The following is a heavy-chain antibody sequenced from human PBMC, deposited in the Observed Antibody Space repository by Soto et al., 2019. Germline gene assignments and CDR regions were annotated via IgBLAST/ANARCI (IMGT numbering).Heavy chain of an antibody. V-gene: IGHV3-48*01. Sequence: PGGSLRLSCAASGFTFSSYSMNWVRQAPGKGLEWVSYISSSSSTIYYADSVKGRFTISRDNAKNSLHLQMNSLRAEDTAVYYCARDSGYSYGPLDYWGQGTLVTVSS. CDR2: ISSSSSTI. CDR1: GFTFSSYS. J-gene: IGHJ4*02. D-gene: IGHD5-18*01. CDR3: ARDSGYSYGPLDY.